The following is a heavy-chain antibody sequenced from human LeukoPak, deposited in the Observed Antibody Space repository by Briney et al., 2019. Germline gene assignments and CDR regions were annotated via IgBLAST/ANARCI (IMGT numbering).Heavy chain of an antibody. CDR1: GGSISGYY. D-gene: IGHD6-13*01. CDR3: AGNSRYSSSWYAIAY. V-gene: IGHV4-59*08. J-gene: IGHJ4*02. CDR2: ISHSGST. Sequence: PSETLSLTCSVSGGSISGYYWSWIRQPPGKGLEWIGYISHSGSTNYSPSLKSRVIISVDTSKDQFPLKLRSVTAADTAVYYCAGNSRYSSSWYAIAYWGQGTLVTVSS.